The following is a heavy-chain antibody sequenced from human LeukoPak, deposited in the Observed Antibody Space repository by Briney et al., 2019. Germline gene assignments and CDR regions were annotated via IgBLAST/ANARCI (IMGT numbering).Heavy chain of an antibody. CDR2: ISGSGGST. CDR1: GFTFSNYA. CDR3: ARDKGQQLLLNWFDP. D-gene: IGHD2-2*01. J-gene: IGHJ5*02. Sequence: PGGSLRLSCAASGFTFSNYAMSWVRQTPGKGLKWVSTISGSGGSTYYADSVTGRFTVSRDNSKNTLCLQMDSLRAEDTAVYYCARDKGQQLLLNWFDPWGQGTLVTVSS. V-gene: IGHV3-23*01.